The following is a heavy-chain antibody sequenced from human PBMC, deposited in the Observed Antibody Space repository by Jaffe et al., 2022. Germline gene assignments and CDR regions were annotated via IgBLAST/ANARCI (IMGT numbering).Heavy chain of an antibody. J-gene: IGHJ5*02. CDR1: GYTFTSYD. V-gene: IGHV1-8*01. Sequence: QVQLVQSGAEVKKPGASVKVSCKASGYTFTSYDINWVRQATGQGLEWMGWMNPNSGNTGYAQKFQGRVTMTRNTSISTAYMELSSLRSEDTAVYYCARTGYYYGSEDVNWFDPWGQGTLVTVSS. CDR2: MNPNSGNT. CDR3: ARTGYYYGSEDVNWFDP. D-gene: IGHD3-10*01.